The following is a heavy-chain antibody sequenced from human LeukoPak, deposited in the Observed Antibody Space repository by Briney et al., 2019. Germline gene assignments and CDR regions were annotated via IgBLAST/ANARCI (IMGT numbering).Heavy chain of an antibody. V-gene: IGHV1-18*01. J-gene: IGHJ6*02. Sequence: WASVKVSCKASGYTFTSYGISWVRQAPGQGLEWMGWISAYNGNTNYAQKLQGRVTMTTDTSTSTAYMELRSLRSDDTAVYYCARDYGEHPSGPYYYYYGMDVWGQGTTVTVSS. D-gene: IGHD1-26*01. CDR2: ISAYNGNT. CDR3: ARDYGEHPSGPYYYYYGMDV. CDR1: GYTFTSYG.